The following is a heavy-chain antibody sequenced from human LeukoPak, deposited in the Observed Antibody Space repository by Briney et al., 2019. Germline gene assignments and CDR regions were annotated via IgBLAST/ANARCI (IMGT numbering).Heavy chain of an antibody. CDR3: ARAYSSNWPFDY. D-gene: IGHD6-13*01. Sequence: GGSLRLSCAVSGFTFSGFWMSWSRQAPGKGLEWVASINSDGSEGYYADVVKGRFTISRDNAKNSLYLQINSLRAEDTAVYYCARAYSSNWPFDYWGQGTLVTVSS. CDR2: INSDGSEG. J-gene: IGHJ4*02. CDR1: GFTFSGFW. V-gene: IGHV3-7*03.